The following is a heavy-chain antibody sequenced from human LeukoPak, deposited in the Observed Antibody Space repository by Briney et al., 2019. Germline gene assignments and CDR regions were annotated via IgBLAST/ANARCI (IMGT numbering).Heavy chain of an antibody. D-gene: IGHD6-6*01. CDR2: INPNSGGT. CDR3: ARVAYSSLSWGLFDY. CDR1: GYTFTGYY. Sequence: SVKVSCKASGYTFTGYYMHWVRQAPGQGLEWMGWINPNSGGTNYAQKFQGWVTMTRDTSISTAYMELSRLRSDDTAVYYCARVAYSSLSWGLFDYWGQGTLVTVSS. V-gene: IGHV1-2*04. J-gene: IGHJ4*02.